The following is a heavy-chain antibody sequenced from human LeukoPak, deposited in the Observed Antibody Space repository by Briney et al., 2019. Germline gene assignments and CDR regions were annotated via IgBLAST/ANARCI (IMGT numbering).Heavy chain of an antibody. CDR2: INPNSGGT. V-gene: IGHV1-2*02. Sequence: GASVKVSCKASGYTFTGYYMHWVRQAPGQGLEWMGWINPNSGGTNYAQKFQGRVTMTRDTSISTAYVELSRLRSDDTAVYYCAAPGSGSYSDYYGMDVWGQGTTVTVSS. CDR3: AAPGSGSYSDYYGMDV. J-gene: IGHJ6*02. CDR1: GYTFTGYY. D-gene: IGHD1-26*01.